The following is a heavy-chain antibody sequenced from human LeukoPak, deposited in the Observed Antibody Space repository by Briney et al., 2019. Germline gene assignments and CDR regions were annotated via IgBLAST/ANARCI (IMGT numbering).Heavy chain of an antibody. D-gene: IGHD5-24*01. J-gene: IGHJ4*02. CDR1: GGSFSGYY. V-gene: IGHV4-34*01. Sequence: SETLSLTCAVYGGSFSGYYWSWIRQPPGKGLEWIGEINHSGSTNYNPSLKSRVTISVDTSKNQFSLKLSSVTAADTAVYYCARGEMATIRHFDYWGQGTLVTVSS. CDR3: ARGEMATIRHFDY. CDR2: INHSGST.